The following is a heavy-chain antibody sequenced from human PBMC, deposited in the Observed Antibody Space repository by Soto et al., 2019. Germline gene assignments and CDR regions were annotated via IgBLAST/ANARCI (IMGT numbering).Heavy chain of an antibody. J-gene: IGHJ4*02. CDR2: MNPNSGNT. Sequence: QVQLVQSGAEVKKPGASVKVSCKASGYTFTSYDINWVRQATGQGLEWMGWMNPNSGNTGYAQKCEGRVSMTRNTAISTAYMERSSLRSEGTAVYYCARPLTGEVYSFDYWGQGTLVTVSS. V-gene: IGHV1-8*01. D-gene: IGHD7-27*01. CDR3: ARPLTGEVYSFDY. CDR1: GYTFTSYD.